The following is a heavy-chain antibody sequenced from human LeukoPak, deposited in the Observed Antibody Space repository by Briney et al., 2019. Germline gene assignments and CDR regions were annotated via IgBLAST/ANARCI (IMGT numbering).Heavy chain of an antibody. J-gene: IGHJ5*02. V-gene: IGHV4-39*02. CDR3: ARERADSRYCSGGSCRQSLRFDP. D-gene: IGHD2-15*01. CDR2: IYYSGST. CDR1: GGSISSSSYY. Sequence: SETLSLTCTVSGGSISSSSYYWGWIRQPPGKGLEWIGSIYYSGSTYYNPSLKSRVTISVDTSKNQFSLKLSSVTAADTAVYYCARERADSRYCSGGSCRQSLRFDPWGQGTLVTVSS.